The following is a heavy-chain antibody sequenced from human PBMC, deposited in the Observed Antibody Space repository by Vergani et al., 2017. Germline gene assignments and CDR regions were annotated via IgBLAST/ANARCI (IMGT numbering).Heavy chain of an antibody. CDR1: VCSISSGGYY. V-gene: IGHV4-31*03. Sequence: QLQLQESGPGLVKPSQTLSLTCTVSVCSISSGGYYWSWIRQPPGKGLEWIGYIYYSGSTYYNPSLKSRVTISVDTSKNQFSLKLSSVTAADTAVYYCARAGGYYDSSGYYVFDYWGQGTLVNVSS. D-gene: IGHD3-22*01. J-gene: IGHJ4*02. CDR3: ARAGGYYDSSGYYVFDY. CDR2: IYYSGST.